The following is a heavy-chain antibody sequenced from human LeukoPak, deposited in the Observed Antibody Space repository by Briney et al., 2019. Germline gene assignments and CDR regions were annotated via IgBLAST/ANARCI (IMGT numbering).Heavy chain of an antibody. CDR2: ISYDGSNK. CDR1: GFTFSSYG. J-gene: IGHJ3*02. Sequence: PGRSLRLSCAASGFTFSSYGMHWVRQAPGKGLEWVAVISYDGSNKYYADSVKGRFTISRDNSKNTLYLQMNSLRAEDTAVYYCAKANSDSSAMRGAFDIWGQGTMVTVSS. V-gene: IGHV3-30*18. CDR3: AKANSDSSAMRGAFDI. D-gene: IGHD3-22*01.